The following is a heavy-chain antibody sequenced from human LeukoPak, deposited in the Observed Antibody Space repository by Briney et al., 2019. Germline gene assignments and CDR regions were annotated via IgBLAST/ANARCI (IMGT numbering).Heavy chain of an antibody. J-gene: IGHJ5*02. CDR1: GGSISSYY. D-gene: IGHD2-15*01. CDR2: IYYSGST. Sequence: PSETLSLTCTVSGGSISSYYWSWIRQPPGKGLEWIGYIYYSGSTNYNPSLKSRVTISVDTSKNQFSLKLSSVTAADTAVYYCARDNLGYCSGGSCYSDWFDPSGQGTLVTVSS. V-gene: IGHV4-59*01. CDR3: ARDNLGYCSGGSCYSDWFDP.